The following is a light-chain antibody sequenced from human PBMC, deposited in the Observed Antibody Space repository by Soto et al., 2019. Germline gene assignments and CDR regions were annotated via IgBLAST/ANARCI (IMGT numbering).Light chain of an antibody. Sequence: EIVLTQSPATLSLSPGERATLSCRASQSVSSNLAWYQQKPGQAPRLLIYDASNRATGIPARFSGSGSGTDFTLTISRLEPENFAVYYCKRRDTFGQGTRLEI. CDR1: QSVSSN. CDR2: DAS. V-gene: IGKV3-11*01. CDR3: KRRDT. J-gene: IGKJ5*01.